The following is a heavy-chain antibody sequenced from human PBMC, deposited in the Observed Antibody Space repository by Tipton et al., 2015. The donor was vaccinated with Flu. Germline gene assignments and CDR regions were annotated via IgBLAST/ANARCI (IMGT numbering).Heavy chain of an antibody. Sequence: TLSLTCTVSGGSISSHYWSWIRQPPGKGLEWIGYIYYSGSIGYNPSLKSRVTISVDTSKNQFSLKLSSVTAADTAVYYCAREWGDAFDIWGQGTMVTVS. D-gene: IGHD3-16*01. CDR2: IYYSGSI. J-gene: IGHJ3*02. CDR3: AREWGDAFDI. V-gene: IGHV4-59*11. CDR1: GGSISSHY.